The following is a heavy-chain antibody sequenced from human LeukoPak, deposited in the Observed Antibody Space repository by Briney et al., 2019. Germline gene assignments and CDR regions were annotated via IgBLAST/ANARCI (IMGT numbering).Heavy chain of an antibody. CDR1: GGSISSSNYY. J-gene: IGHJ6*02. CDR2: IYYSGST. CDR3: ARHALSPRYFYGMDV. Sequence: SETLSLTCTVSGGSISSSNYYWDWIREPPGNELEWIGSIYYSGSTYYNPSLKSRVTISVDTSKNRFSLRLSSVTAADTAVYYCARHALSPRYFYGMDVWGQGTTVTVSS. D-gene: IGHD2/OR15-2a*01. V-gene: IGHV4-39*01.